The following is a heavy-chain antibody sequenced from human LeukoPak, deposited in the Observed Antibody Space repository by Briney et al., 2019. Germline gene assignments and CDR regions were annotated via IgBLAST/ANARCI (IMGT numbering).Heavy chain of an antibody. CDR2: IYSGGST. J-gene: IGHJ6*02. V-gene: IGHV3-53*05. CDR1: GFTVSSNY. Sequence: GGSLRLSCAASGFTVSSNYMSWVRQAPGKGLEWVSVIYSGGSTYYADSVRGRFTISRDSSKNTLYLQMSSLRAEDTAVYFCVRGYSFGPYGMDVWGQGTTVTVSS. D-gene: IGHD2-15*01. CDR3: VRGYSFGPYGMDV.